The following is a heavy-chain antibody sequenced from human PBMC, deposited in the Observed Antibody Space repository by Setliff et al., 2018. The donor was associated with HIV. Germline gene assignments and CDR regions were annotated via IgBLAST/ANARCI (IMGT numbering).Heavy chain of an antibody. CDR2: ISGSGGSK. CDR1: GFTFSSYA. Sequence: GGSLRLSCAASGFTFSSYAMSWVRQAPGKGLEWVSAISGSGGSKYYADSVKGRFTISRDNSKNTLYLQMNSLRAEDTAVYYCAKDRTVVVITIFDYWGQGTLVTVSS. CDR3: AKDRTVVVITIFDY. D-gene: IGHD3-22*01. V-gene: IGHV3-23*01. J-gene: IGHJ4*02.